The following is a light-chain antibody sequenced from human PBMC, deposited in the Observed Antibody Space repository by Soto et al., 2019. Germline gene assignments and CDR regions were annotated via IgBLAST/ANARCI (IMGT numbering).Light chain of an antibody. Sequence: VLTQSPSASASLGASVKLTCTLSSGHSNYAIAWHQQQPEKGPRYLMKLNSDGSHSKGDGIPDRFSGSSSGAERYLTISSVQSEDEADYYCQTWGTGPWVFGGGTKVTVL. V-gene: IGLV4-69*01. CDR3: QTWGTGPWV. CDR1: SGHSNYA. J-gene: IGLJ3*02. CDR2: LNSDGSH.